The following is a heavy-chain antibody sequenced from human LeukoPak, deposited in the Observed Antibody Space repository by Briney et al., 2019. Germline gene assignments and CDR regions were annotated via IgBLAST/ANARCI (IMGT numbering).Heavy chain of an antibody. CDR3: ARGRYCSSTSCYVSPGSPDYYYMDV. V-gene: IGHV3-15*01. J-gene: IGHJ6*03. D-gene: IGHD2-2*01. Sequence: PGGSLRLSCAASGFTFSDAWMTWVRQAPGKGLEWVGLIKSKTDGGTTDYAAPVKSRFTISRDDSKNTLHLQMNSLKTEDTAVYYCARGRYCSSTSCYVSPGSPDYYYMDVWGKGTTVTISS. CDR1: GFTFSDAW. CDR2: IKSKTDGGTT.